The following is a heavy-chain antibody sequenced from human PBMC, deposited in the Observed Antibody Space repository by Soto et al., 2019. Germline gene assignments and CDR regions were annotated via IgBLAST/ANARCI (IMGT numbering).Heavy chain of an antibody. D-gene: IGHD2-2*01. V-gene: IGHV3-23*01. CDR3: SKVSEDIVALPAVVVAGFDY. J-gene: IGHJ4*02. CDR2: ISGSGGRT. CDR1: GFTFSSYA. Sequence: GGSLRLSCAVSGFTFSSYAMSWVRQAPGKGLEWVSGISGSGGRTYHADSVKGRFTISRDNSKNTLYLHMNSLRAEDTAVYYCSKVSEDIVALPAVVVAGFDYWGQGNLVTVSS.